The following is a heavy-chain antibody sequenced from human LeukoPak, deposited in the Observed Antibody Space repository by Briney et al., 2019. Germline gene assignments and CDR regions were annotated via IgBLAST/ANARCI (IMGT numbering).Heavy chain of an antibody. J-gene: IGHJ4*02. D-gene: IGHD6-19*01. CDR2: INHSGST. CDR3: ARVRMAGAGVRYYFDY. V-gene: IGHV4-34*01. CDR1: GGSFSGYY. Sequence: SETLSLTCAVYGGSFSGYYWSWIRQPPGKGLEWIGEINHSGSTNYNPSLKSRVTISVDTSKNQFSLKLSSVTAADTAVYCCARVRMAGAGVRYYFDYWGQGTLVTVSS.